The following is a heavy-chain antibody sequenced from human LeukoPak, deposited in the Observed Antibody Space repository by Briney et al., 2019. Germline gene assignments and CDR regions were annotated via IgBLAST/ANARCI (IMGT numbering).Heavy chain of an antibody. CDR1: GFTFNYAW. CDR3: TTEWELLLDY. Sequence: GGSLRLSCAASGFTFNYAWMSWVRQVPGKGLEWVGQTVSEIDGGTTDYAAPVKGRFTISRDDSKNTLYLQMNSLKTEDTAVYYCTTEWELLLDYWGQGTLVTVSS. D-gene: IGHD1-26*01. V-gene: IGHV3-15*04. J-gene: IGHJ4*02. CDR2: TVSEIDGGTT.